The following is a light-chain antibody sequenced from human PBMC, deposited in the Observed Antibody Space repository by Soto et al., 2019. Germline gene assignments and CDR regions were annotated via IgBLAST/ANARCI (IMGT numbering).Light chain of an antibody. Sequence: EIVLTQSPGTLSLSPGERATLSCRASQSVSSSYLAWYQQKPGQAPRLLIYGASSSATGIPDRFSGSGSGTDFTLSISSREPDEFVGYYCQQYGSSPPYTFGQGTKLEIK. V-gene: IGKV3-20*01. CDR1: QSVSSSY. CDR3: QQYGSSPPYT. J-gene: IGKJ2*01. CDR2: GAS.